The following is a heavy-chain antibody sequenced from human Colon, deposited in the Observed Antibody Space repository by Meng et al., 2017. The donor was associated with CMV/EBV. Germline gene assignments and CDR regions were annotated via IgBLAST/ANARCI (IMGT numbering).Heavy chain of an antibody. CDR1: GITFSIYD. D-gene: IGHD6-6*01. CDR2: IGGRSGRT. V-gene: IGHV3-23*01. CDR3: DASDY. Sequence: LSLTCAASGITFSIYDMSWARQAPGKGLEWVSTIGGRSGRTHYADSVKGRFTISRDNSKNTLYLQMNSLRAEDTAIYYCDASDYWGQGTLVTVSS. J-gene: IGHJ4*02.